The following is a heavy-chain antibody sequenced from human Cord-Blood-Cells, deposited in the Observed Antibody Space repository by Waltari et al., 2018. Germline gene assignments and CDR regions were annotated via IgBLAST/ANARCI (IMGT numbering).Heavy chain of an antibody. CDR2: IIPIFGTA. CDR3: ARPRPTYGSGSYYNFDY. Sequence: QVQLVQSGAEGKKPGSSVKVSCKASGGTFSSYAIIRVRQAPGQGLEWMGGIIPIFGTANYAQKFQGRVTITADESTSTAYMELSSLRSEDTAVYYCARPRPTYGSGSYYNFDYWGQGTLVTVSS. V-gene: IGHV1-69*01. CDR1: GGTFSSYA. J-gene: IGHJ4*02. D-gene: IGHD3-10*01.